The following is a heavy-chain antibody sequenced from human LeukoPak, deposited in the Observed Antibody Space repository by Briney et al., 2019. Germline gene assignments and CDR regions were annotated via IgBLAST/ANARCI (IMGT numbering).Heavy chain of an antibody. CDR1: GFTFSSYA. J-gene: IGHJ4*02. CDR2: INPNSGGT. V-gene: IGHV1-2*02. D-gene: IGHD2-21*01. CDR3: ARDLAYCGGDCYSLVDF. Sequence: NPGRSLRLSCAASGFTFSSYAMHWVRQAPGQGLEWMGWINPNSGGTKYAQKFQGRLTMTRDTSISTAYMELSRLRSDDTALYYCARDLAYCGGDCYSLVDFWGQGTLVTVSS.